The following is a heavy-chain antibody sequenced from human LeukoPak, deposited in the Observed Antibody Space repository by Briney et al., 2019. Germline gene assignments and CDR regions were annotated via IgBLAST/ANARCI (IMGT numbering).Heavy chain of an antibody. CDR3: ARARWGSGYYYYYMDV. J-gene: IGHJ6*03. CDR1: GFTVSSNY. Sequence: GGSLRLSCAASGFTVSSNYMSWVRQAPGKGLEWVSVIYSGGSTHYADSVKGRFTISRDNSKNTLYLQMNSLRAEDTAVYYCARARWGSGYYYYYMDVWGKGTTVIVSS. V-gene: IGHV3-53*01. CDR2: IYSGGST. D-gene: IGHD7-27*01.